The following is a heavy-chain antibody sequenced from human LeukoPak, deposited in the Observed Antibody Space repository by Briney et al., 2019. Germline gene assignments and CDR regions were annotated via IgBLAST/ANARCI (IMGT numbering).Heavy chain of an antibody. Sequence: ASVKVSCKASGYTFTSYYMHWVRQAPGQGLEWMGIINPSGGGTNYAQKFQGRVTMTTDTSTSTVYMELSSLRSEDTAVYYCARSFYYDSSGYHYLDYWGQGTLVTVSS. J-gene: IGHJ4*02. V-gene: IGHV1-46*01. CDR3: ARSFYYDSSGYHYLDY. CDR2: INPSGGGT. CDR1: GYTFTSYY. D-gene: IGHD3-22*01.